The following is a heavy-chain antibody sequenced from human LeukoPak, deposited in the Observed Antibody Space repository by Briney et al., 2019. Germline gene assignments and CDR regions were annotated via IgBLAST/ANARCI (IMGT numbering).Heavy chain of an antibody. J-gene: IGHJ3*02. CDR1: GGTFSSNS. Sequence: SVKLSCTASGGTFSSNSISWVRQAPGQGLEWMGGIIPIFGPANYAQKLQGRVTITADESTSTAYMELSSLRSEDTAVYYCARGYSYGTRDDAFDIRGQGTMVTVSS. V-gene: IGHV1-69*01. CDR2: IIPIFGPA. D-gene: IGHD5-18*01. CDR3: ARGYSYGTRDDAFDI.